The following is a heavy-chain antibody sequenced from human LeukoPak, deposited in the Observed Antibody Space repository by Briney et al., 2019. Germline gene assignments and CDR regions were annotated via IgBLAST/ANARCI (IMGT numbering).Heavy chain of an antibody. V-gene: IGHV1-69*05. CDR3: ARASHFWYSSSSSYYFDY. J-gene: IGHJ4*02. D-gene: IGHD6-6*01. CDR2: IIPIFGTA. Sequence: GASVKVSCKASGYTFTSYGICWVRQAPGQGLEWMGGIIPIFGTANYAQKFQGRVTITTDESTSTAYMELSSLRSEDTAVYYCARASHFWYSSSSSYYFDYWGQGTLVTVSS. CDR1: GYTFTSYG.